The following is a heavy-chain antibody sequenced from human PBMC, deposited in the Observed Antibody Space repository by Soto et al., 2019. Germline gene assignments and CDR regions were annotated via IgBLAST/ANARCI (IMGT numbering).Heavy chain of an antibody. J-gene: IGHJ4*02. D-gene: IGHD2-21*02. CDR2: ISSSSSTI. V-gene: IGHV3-48*02. Sequence: PGGSLRLSCTASGFTFSSCSMNWIRQAPGKGREWVSYISSSSSTIYYADSVKGRFTISRDNAKNSLYLQMPSLRDGDTAVYYCARGKGVTATDFWGQGTLVTVSS. CDR1: GFTFSSCS. CDR3: ARGKGVTATDF.